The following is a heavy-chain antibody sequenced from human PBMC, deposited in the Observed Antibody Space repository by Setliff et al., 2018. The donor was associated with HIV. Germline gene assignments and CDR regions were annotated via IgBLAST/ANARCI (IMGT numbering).Heavy chain of an antibody. J-gene: IGHJ3*02. D-gene: IGHD6-6*01. Sequence: PSETLSLTCAVSGYSISSGYHWGWIRQPPGKGLEWIASIHYSGRTYSSPSLHSRVTMSLATSNNQFSVKLTSVTAADTAVYYCARGYEGSSPGGAFDIWGQGTTVTVSS. CDR1: GYSISSGYH. CDR3: ARGYEGSSPGGAFDI. CDR2: IHYSGRT. V-gene: IGHV4-38-2*01.